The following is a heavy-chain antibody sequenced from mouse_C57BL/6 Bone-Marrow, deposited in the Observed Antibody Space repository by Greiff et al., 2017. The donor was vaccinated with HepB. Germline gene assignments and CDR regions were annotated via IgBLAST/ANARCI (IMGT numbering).Heavy chain of an antibody. V-gene: IGHV10-1*01. J-gene: IGHJ4*01. CDR2: IRSKSNNYAT. D-gene: IGHD1-1*01. CDR3: VRGGTTVVEDYAMDY. Sequence: EVKLLESGGGLVQPKGSLKLSCAASGFSFNTYAMNWVRQAPGKGLEWVARIRSKSNNYATYYADSVKDRFTISRDDSESMLYLQMNNLKTEDTAMYYCVRGGTTVVEDYAMDYWGQGTSVTASS. CDR1: GFSFNTYA.